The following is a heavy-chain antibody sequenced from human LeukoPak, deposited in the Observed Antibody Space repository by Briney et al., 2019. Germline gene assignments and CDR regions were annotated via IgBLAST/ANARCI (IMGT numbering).Heavy chain of an antibody. Sequence: SETLSLTCAVYGGSFSGYYWSWIRQPPGKGLEWIGEINHSGSTNYNPSLKSRVTISVDTSKNQFSLKLSSVTAADTAVCYCARRVCSGGSCYSEYFQHWGQGTLVTVSS. J-gene: IGHJ1*01. CDR1: GGSFSGYY. CDR2: INHSGST. D-gene: IGHD2-15*01. V-gene: IGHV4-34*01. CDR3: ARRVCSGGSCYSEYFQH.